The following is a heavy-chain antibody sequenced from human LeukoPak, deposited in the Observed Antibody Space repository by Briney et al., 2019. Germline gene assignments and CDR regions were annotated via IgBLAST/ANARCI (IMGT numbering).Heavy chain of an antibody. CDR2: INPRGGSI. V-gene: IGHV1-46*01. J-gene: IGHJ4*02. CDR1: GYTFTSYY. D-gene: IGHD5-18*01. CDR3: AREIGPIQLHLWGSAFDY. Sequence: EASVKVSCKASGYTFTSYYMHWVRQAPGQGLEWMGIINPRGGSISYAQKFQGRVTMTRDTSTNTVYMDLSSLRSEDTAVYYCAREIGPIQLHLWGSAFDYWGQGTLVTVSS.